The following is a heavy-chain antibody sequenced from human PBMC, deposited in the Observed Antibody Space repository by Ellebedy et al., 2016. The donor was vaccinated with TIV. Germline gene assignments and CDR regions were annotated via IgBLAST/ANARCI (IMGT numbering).Heavy chain of an antibody. CDR1: GYTFTSYG. CDR2: ISAYNGNT. J-gene: IGHJ6*03. CDR3: ARDLGYCSSTSCRYYYYYYMDV. Sequence: ASVKVSXXASGYTFTSYGISWVRQAPGQGLEWMGWISAYNGNTNYAQKLQGRVTMTTDTSTSTAYMELRSLRSDDTAVYSCARDLGYCSSTSCRYYYYYYMDVWGKGTTVTVSS. V-gene: IGHV1-18*01. D-gene: IGHD2-2*01.